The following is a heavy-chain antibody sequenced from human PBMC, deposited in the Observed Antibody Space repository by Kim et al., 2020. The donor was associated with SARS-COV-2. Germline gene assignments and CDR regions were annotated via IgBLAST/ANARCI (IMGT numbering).Heavy chain of an antibody. CDR3: ARAVRYFDWWNPGHWFDP. J-gene: IGHJ5*02. D-gene: IGHD3-9*01. Sequence: KCRFTIARDNAKNALYMQMNSLRAEDTAVYYCARAVRYFDWWNPGHWFDPWGQGTLVTVSS. V-gene: IGHV3-11*06.